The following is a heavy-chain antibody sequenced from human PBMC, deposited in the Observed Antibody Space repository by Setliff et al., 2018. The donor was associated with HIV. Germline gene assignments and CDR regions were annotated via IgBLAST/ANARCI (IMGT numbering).Heavy chain of an antibody. CDR3: ARDPYCSGDGCFRYYQH. CDR2: IYTSGST. Sequence: PSETLSLTCTVSGDSISSGTYYWSWIRQPAGKALEWIGHIYTSGSTNYNPSLKSRVKMSLDTSKNQFSLKLSSVTAADTAVYFCARDPYCSGDGCFRYYQHWGRGTLVTVSS. V-gene: IGHV4-61*09. J-gene: IGHJ1*01. CDR1: GDSISSGTYY. D-gene: IGHD2-15*01.